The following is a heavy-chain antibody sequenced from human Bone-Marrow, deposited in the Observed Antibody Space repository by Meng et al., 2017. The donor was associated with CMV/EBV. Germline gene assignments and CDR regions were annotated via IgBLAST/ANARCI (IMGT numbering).Heavy chain of an antibody. V-gene: IGHV6-1*01. CDR1: RDSGSRNSAA. D-gene: IGHD5-18*01. J-gene: IGHJ4*02. Sequence: VQLQQSCPGMVKSTANLPVDCACSRDSGSRNSAARQWIRQSPSRGLEWLGRTYYRSKWYNDYAVSVNSRITIYPDPSKNQFALQLNCVTPEDTAVYYCARTSYGYDYWGQGTLVTVSS. CDR2: TYYRSKWYN. CDR3: ARTSYGYDY.